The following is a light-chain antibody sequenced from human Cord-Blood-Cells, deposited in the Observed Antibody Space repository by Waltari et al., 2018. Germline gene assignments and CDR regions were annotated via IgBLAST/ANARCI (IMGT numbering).Light chain of an antibody. V-gene: IGLV2-11*01. J-gene: IGLJ2*01. CDR2: DVS. CDR1: SSAVGGYNY. CDR3: CSYAGSYTFVV. Sequence: QSALTQPRSVSGSPGQSVPISCPGTSSAVGGYNYVSWYQQQPGKASKLMIYDVSKRPSGVPDRFSGSKSGNTASLTISGLQAEDEADYYCCSYAGSYTFVVFGGGTKLTVL.